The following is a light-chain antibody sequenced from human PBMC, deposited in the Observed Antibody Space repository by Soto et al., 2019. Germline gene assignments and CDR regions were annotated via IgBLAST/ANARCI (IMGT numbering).Light chain of an antibody. V-gene: IGKV1-39*01. Sequence: IQLTQSPSSLSASVGDRVTITCRASQGIISYLNWYQQKPGKAPKLLIYAASSLQSGVPSRFSGSGSGTDFTLTISSLQPEDFATYYCQQSYSTPLTFGGGTKVDIK. J-gene: IGKJ4*01. CDR1: QGIISY. CDR2: AAS. CDR3: QQSYSTPLT.